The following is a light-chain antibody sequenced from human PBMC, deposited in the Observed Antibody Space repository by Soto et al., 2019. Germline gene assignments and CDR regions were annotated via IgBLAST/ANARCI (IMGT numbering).Light chain of an antibody. V-gene: IGLV2-23*01. J-gene: IGLJ1*01. CDR3: CSYAGRDTFV. CDR1: SSDVGGYSL. CDR2: EGT. Sequence: QSVLTQPASVSGSTGQSITISCTGTSSDVGGYSLVSWYQQHPGKAPKLMIYEGTKRPSGISNRFFGSKSGNTASLTISGLQAEDEGDYYCCSYAGRDTFVLGTGTKVTVL.